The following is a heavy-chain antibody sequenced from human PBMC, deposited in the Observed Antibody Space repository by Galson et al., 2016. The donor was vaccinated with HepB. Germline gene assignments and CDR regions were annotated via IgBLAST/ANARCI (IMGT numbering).Heavy chain of an antibody. J-gene: IGHJ4*02. Sequence: SLRLSCAASGFIFSGSAMHWVRQASGKGLEWLGRIRSKANSYATTYAASVKGRFTISRDDSKNTAYLQMNSLKTEDTAMYYCTRGFCSSTSCYANDYWGQRTLVTVSS. V-gene: IGHV3-73*01. CDR2: IRSKANSYAT. D-gene: IGHD2-2*01. CDR1: GFIFSGSA. CDR3: TRGFCSSTSCYANDY.